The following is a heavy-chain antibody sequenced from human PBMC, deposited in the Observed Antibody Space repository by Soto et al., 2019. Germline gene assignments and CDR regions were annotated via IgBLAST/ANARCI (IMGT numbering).Heavy chain of an antibody. CDR2: ISGSGGST. V-gene: IGHV3-23*01. D-gene: IGHD6-25*01. CDR3: AKDEGGRSADEYSSGTRY. J-gene: IGHJ4*02. CDR1: GFTFSSYA. Sequence: GGSLRLSCAASGFTFSSYAMSWVRQAPGKGLEWVSAISGSGGSTYYADSVKGRFTISRDNSKNTLYLQMNSLRAEDTAVYYCAKDEGGRSADEYSSGTRYWGQGTLVTVSS.